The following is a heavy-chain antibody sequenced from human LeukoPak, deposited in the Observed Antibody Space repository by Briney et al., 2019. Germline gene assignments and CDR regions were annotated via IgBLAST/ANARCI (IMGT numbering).Heavy chain of an antibody. J-gene: IGHJ5*01. Sequence: ASVKLSCKASGYTFTGYYLHWVRRAPGQGLEWMGCVNPNSSDTNYAQKFQGSVTMTRDTSISTVYMELSRLRSDDAAVYYCARASGSYWWFDSWGQGTLVTVSS. D-gene: IGHD1-26*01. CDR3: ARASGSYWWFDS. CDR1: GYTFTGYY. CDR2: VNPNSSDT. V-gene: IGHV1-2*02.